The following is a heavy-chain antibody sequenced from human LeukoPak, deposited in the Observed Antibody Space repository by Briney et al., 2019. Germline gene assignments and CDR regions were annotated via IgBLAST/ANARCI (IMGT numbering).Heavy chain of an antibody. J-gene: IGHJ4*02. Sequence: GGSLRLSCAASGFTFRNCAMSWVRQAPGKGLEWVSGISGTGYNTYYADSVKGRFTTSRDNSKNTLYLQMNSLGAEDTAVYYCAKHVSGSLFSFDYWDQRTLVTVSS. CDR3: AKHVSGSLFSFDY. CDR1: GFTFRNCA. CDR2: ISGTGYNT. V-gene: IGHV3-23*01. D-gene: IGHD3-10*01.